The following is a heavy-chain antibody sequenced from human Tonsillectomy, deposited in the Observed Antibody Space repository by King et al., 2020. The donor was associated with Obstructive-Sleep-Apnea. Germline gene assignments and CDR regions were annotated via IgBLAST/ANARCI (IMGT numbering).Heavy chain of an antibody. J-gene: IGHJ5*02. CDR3: ARAPHYYGAGKHPINWFDP. V-gene: IGHV1-2*02. Sequence: VQLVESGAEVKKPGASVKVSCKASGYTFTGYYMHWVRQAPGQGLEWMGWINPNSGGTTYAQKFQGRVTMTRATSISTAYMELSRLRSDDTAVYYCARAPHYYGAGKHPINWFDPWGQGTLVTVSS. D-gene: IGHD3-10*01. CDR1: GYTFTGYY. CDR2: INPNSGGT.